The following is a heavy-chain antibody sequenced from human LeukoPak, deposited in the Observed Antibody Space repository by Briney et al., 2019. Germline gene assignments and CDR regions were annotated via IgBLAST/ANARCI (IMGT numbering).Heavy chain of an antibody. Sequence: GESLKISCKGSGYSFTSYWIGWVLQMPGKGLEWMGIIYPGDSDTRYSPSFQGQVTISADKSIRTAYLQWSSMKASDTAMYYCARQITFGGIEFNPWGQGTLLTVSS. V-gene: IGHV5-51*01. CDR2: IYPGDSDT. CDR3: ARQITFGGIEFNP. J-gene: IGHJ5*02. D-gene: IGHD3-16*01. CDR1: GYSFTSYW.